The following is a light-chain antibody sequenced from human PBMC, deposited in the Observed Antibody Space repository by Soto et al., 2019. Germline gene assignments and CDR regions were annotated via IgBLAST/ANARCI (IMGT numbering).Light chain of an antibody. J-gene: IGKJ1*01. CDR3: QQSYSSPWT. Sequence: DIQMTQSPSSLAASVGDRVTITCRASQRISSYLNWYQQKPGKAPKLLMYAVSSLQSGVPSRFSGSGSGTDFTLTISSLHPEDFATYYCQQSYSSPWTFGQGTKVDIK. CDR2: AVS. V-gene: IGKV1-39*01. CDR1: QRISSY.